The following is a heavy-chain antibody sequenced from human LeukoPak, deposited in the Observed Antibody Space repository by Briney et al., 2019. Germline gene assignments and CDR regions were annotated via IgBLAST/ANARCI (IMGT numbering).Heavy chain of an antibody. D-gene: IGHD3-22*01. V-gene: IGHV3-21*04. CDR1: GFTFSSYS. CDR2: ISSSSYI. J-gene: IGHJ4*02. Sequence: GGSLRLSCAASGFTFSSYSMNWVRQAPGKGLEWVSSISSSSYIYYADSVKGRFTISRDSAKNSLYLQMNSLRAEDTAVYYCATDRRIRVGYYYDSSGSNFDYWGQGTLVTVSS. CDR3: ATDRRIRVGYYYDSSGSNFDY.